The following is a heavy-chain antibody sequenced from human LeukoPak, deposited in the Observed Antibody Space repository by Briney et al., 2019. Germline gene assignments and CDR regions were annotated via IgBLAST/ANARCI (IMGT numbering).Heavy chain of an antibody. CDR3: ARSYNRVELLYY. V-gene: IGHV4-34*01. CDR1: GGSFSGYY. D-gene: IGHD3-10*01. Sequence: PSETLSLTCAVYGGSFSGYYWTWLRQPPGKGLEWIGEINHSGSSNYNPSLKSRVTISLDTSKNQFSLRLSSVTAADTAVYYCARSYNRVELLYYWGQGTLVTVSS. CDR2: INHSGSS. J-gene: IGHJ4*02.